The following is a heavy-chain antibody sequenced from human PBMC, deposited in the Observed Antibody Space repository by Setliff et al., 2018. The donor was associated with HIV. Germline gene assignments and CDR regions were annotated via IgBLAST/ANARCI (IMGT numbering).Heavy chain of an antibody. Sequence: GASVKVSCKASGGTFSSYAISWVRQAPGQGLEWMGGIIPIFGTANYAQKFQGRVTVTTDTSTSTAYMEVRSLRSDDTAVYYCARGAARGNSFDYWGQGTLVTVSS. V-gene: IGHV1-69*05. CDR2: IIPIFGTA. CDR3: ARGAARGNSFDY. CDR1: GGTFSSYA. J-gene: IGHJ4*02. D-gene: IGHD6-6*01.